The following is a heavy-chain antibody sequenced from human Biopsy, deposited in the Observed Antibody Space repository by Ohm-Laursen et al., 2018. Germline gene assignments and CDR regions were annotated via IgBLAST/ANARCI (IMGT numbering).Heavy chain of an antibody. V-gene: IGHV1-69*01. CDR2: RIPYFNTI. D-gene: IGHD2/OR15-2a*01. CDR3: VGGQRGPPIGVTVPGDAFDL. CDR1: GGTFTNHA. Sequence: GSSVKVSCKASGGTFTNHAFGWVRQAPGQGLEWMGGRIPYFNTIYYARNFQDRAVITADRSARTTDMQLSGLRPDDTAVYYCVGGQRGPPIGVTVPGDAFDLWGPGTMVTVSP. J-gene: IGHJ3*01.